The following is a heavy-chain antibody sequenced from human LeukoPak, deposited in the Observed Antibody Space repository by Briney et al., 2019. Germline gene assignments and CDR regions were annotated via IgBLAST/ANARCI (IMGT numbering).Heavy chain of an antibody. V-gene: IGHV3-23*01. CDR2: ISGSGGST. CDR3: AKRGSDYSDYAAKYFDY. Sequence: GGSLRLSCAATGFTFSSYAMSWVRQARGKGMEWVSAISGSGGSTYYADSVKGRFTISRDNSKNTLYLQMNSLRAEDTAVYYCAKRGSDYSDYAAKYFDYWGQGPLVTVSS. J-gene: IGHJ4*02. D-gene: IGHD4-11*01. CDR1: GFTFSSYA.